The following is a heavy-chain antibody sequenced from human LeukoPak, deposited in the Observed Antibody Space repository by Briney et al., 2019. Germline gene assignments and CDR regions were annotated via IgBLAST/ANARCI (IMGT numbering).Heavy chain of an antibody. CDR1: GFTVSSNY. Sequence: QSGGSLRLSCAASGFTVSSNYMSWVRRAPGXGLEWVSVIXSXXXXXXXXXXXGXXTISXDNSKNTLYLQMNSLRAEDTAVYYCARKRGSYFDYWGQGTLVTVSS. J-gene: IGHJ4*02. D-gene: IGHD2-15*01. CDR3: ARKRGSYFDY. CDR2: IXSXXXX. V-gene: IGHV3-53*01.